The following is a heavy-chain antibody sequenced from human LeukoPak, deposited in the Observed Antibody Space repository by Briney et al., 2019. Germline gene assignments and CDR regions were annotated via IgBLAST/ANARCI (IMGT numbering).Heavy chain of an antibody. Sequence: SETLSLTFTVSGGSISSGDYYWSWIRQPPGKGLEWIGEINHSGSTNYNPSLKSRVTISVDTSKNQFSLKLSSVTAADTAVYYCARAHGHSSSWYRGYYFDYWGQGTLVTVSS. J-gene: IGHJ4*02. CDR2: INHSGST. CDR3: ARAHGHSSSWYRGYYFDY. D-gene: IGHD6-13*01. CDR1: GGSISSGDYY. V-gene: IGHV4-39*07.